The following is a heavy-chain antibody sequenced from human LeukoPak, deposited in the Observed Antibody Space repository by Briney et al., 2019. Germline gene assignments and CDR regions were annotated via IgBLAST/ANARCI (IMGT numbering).Heavy chain of an antibody. V-gene: IGHV4-30-4*01. D-gene: IGHD3-16*02. CDR2: IYYSGST. J-gene: IGHJ4*02. CDR1: GGSISSGDYY. Sequence: PSQTLSLTCTVSGGSISSGDYYWSWIRQPPGKGLEWIGYIYYSGSTYYNPSLKSRVTISVDTSKNQFSLKLSSVTAADTAVYYCASETRLGELSSTFDYRGQGTLVTVSS. CDR3: ASETRLGELSSTFDY.